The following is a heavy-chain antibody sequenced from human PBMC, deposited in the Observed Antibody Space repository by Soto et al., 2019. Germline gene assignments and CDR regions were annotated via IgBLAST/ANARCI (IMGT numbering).Heavy chain of an antibody. Sequence: ASVKVSCKSSGYTFGAYYIHWVRQAPGQGLEWMGWVSPLTGGTNLAQRFQGRLTLTRDPAINTVFMELRLLRSGDTALYFCATEFDSGDMGLDLWGQGTTVTVS. D-gene: IGHD2-21*01. CDR1: GYTFGAYY. J-gene: IGHJ6*02. V-gene: IGHV1-2*02. CDR2: VSPLTGGT. CDR3: ATEFDSGDMGLDL.